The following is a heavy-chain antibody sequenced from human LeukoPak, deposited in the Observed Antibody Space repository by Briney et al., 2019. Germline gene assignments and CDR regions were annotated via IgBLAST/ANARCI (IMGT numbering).Heavy chain of an antibody. Sequence: PSETLSLTCAVYGESFSDFYWSWIRQPPGKGLEWIGEINHSGSTNYNPSLKSRVTISVDTSKSQFCLRLSSVTAADRAVYYCAMTRWSLDYWGQGTLVTVSS. CDR3: AMTRWSLDY. D-gene: IGHD6-13*01. CDR2: INHSGST. V-gene: IGHV4-34*01. CDR1: GESFSDFY. J-gene: IGHJ4*02.